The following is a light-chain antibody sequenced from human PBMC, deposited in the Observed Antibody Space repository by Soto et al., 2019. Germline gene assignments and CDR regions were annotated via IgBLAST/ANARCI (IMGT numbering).Light chain of an antibody. CDR2: GAS. Sequence: VMTQYPATLSVSPGERATLSCRASQDLRSSLAWYQQKPGQAPRLLIYGASTRATGIPARFSGSGSGTEFTLTISRLEPEDFALFYSQVQGSSPITSGEGTRPEI. J-gene: IGKJ5*01. CDR1: QDLRSS. CDR3: QVQGSSPIT. V-gene: IGKV3-15*01.